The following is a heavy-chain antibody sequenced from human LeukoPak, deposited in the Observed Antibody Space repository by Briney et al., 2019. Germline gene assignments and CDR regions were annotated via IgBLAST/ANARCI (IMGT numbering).Heavy chain of an antibody. CDR1: GYTFTGYY. J-gene: IGHJ6*03. D-gene: IGHD1-1*01. V-gene: IGHV1-2*06. CDR2: INPNSGGT. Sequence: ASVKVSCKASGYTFTGYYMHWVRQAPGQGLEWMRRINPNSGGTNYAQKFQGRVTMTRDTSISTAYMELSRLRSDDTAVYYCARGDGYINYYYYMDVWGKGTTVTVSS. CDR3: ARGDGYINYYYYMDV.